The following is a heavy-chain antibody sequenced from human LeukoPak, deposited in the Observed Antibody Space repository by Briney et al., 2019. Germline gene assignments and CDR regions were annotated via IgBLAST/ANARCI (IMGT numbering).Heavy chain of an antibody. CDR2: INPNSGGT. J-gene: IGHJ4*02. D-gene: IGHD3-9*01. CDR3: ARALRYFDWYTNY. CDR1: GYTFTGYY. Sequence: ASVKVSCKASGYTFTGYYMHWVRQAPGQGLEWMGWINPNSGGTNYAQKFQGRVTMTRDTSISTAYMELSRLRSDDTAVCYCARALRYFDWYTNYWGQGTLVTVSS. V-gene: IGHV1-2*02.